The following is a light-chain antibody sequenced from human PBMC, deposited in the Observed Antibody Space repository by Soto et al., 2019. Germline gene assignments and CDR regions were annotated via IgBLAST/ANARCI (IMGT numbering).Light chain of an antibody. CDR1: ESISSW. Sequence: DIQMTQSPSTLSASVGDRVTITCRASESISSWLAWYQQKPGKAPKLLIYKASSLESGVPSRFSDSGSGTEFTLTISSLQPDDLATYYCQQYKSYSLTFGGGTKVEIK. CDR2: KAS. J-gene: IGKJ4*01. V-gene: IGKV1-5*03. CDR3: QQYKSYSLT.